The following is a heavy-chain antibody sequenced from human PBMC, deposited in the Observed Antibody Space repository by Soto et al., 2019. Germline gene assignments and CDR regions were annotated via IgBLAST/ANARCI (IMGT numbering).Heavy chain of an antibody. CDR3: ASHNSGWYGWFAP. Sequence: QVQLQQWGAGLLKPSETLSLTCAVYGGSFSGYYWSWIRQPPGKGLEWIGEINHSGSTNYNPSLKSRVTISVDTSKNHFSLKLSSVTAADPAVYYCASHNSGWYGWFAPWGQGTLVTVS. D-gene: IGHD6-19*01. J-gene: IGHJ5*02. CDR1: GGSFSGYY. CDR2: INHSGST. V-gene: IGHV4-34*01.